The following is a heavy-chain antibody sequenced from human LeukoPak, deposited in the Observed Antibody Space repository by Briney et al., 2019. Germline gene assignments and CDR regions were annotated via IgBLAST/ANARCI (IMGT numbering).Heavy chain of an antibody. CDR3: STGSGQAFDI. J-gene: IGHJ3*02. CDR2: MNRGGSST. Sequence: PGGSLTLSCAPSGVPFSSYWMLWVRQFPGKGLVWVSRMNRGGSSTSYADSVKGRFTISRDNAKNTLYVQMNSLRAEDTAVYYCSTGSGQAFDIWGRGTMVTVSS. D-gene: IGHD3-10*01. V-gene: IGHV3-74*01. CDR1: GVPFSSYW.